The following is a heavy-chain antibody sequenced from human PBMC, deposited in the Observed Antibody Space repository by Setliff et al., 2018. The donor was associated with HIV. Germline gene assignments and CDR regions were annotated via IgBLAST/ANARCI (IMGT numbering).Heavy chain of an antibody. CDR3: AKNDHLYYMDV. CDR1: GFTFSSCW. J-gene: IGHJ6*03. Sequence: GGSLRLSCAASGFTFSSCWVTWVRQGPGKGLEWVANIKQDGSEKYYVDSVKGRFTISRDNSKNTLYLQMNSLRAEDTAVYFCAKNDHLYYMDVWGKGTTVTVSS. CDR2: IKQDGSEK. V-gene: IGHV3-7*01.